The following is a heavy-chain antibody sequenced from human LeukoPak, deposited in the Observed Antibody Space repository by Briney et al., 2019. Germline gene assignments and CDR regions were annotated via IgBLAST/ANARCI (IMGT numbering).Heavy chain of an antibody. D-gene: IGHD2-2*01. V-gene: IGHV3-74*01. CDR2: INSDGSST. Sequence: PGGSLRLSCAASGFTFSSYWMHWVRQAPGKGLVWVSRINSDGSSTNYADSVKGRFSISRDNAKNTLYLQMNSLRADDTAVYYCARDCLRSTSCYNWFDPWGQGTLVTVSS. CDR1: GFTFSSYW. J-gene: IGHJ5*02. CDR3: ARDCLRSTSCYNWFDP.